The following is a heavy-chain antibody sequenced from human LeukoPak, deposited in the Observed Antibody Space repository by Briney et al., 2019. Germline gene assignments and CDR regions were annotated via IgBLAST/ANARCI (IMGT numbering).Heavy chain of an antibody. CDR1: GFSFRNFA. D-gene: IGHD2-2*01. CDR3: TTTIVPAAGYYFDY. J-gene: IGHJ4*02. CDR2: IKSKTDGGTT. Sequence: GGSLRLSCAASGFSFRNFAMTWVRQAPGKGLEWVGRIKSKTDGGTTDYAAPVKGRFTISRDDSKNTLYLQMNSLKTEDTAVYYCTTTIVPAAGYYFDYWGQGTLVTVSS. V-gene: IGHV3-15*01.